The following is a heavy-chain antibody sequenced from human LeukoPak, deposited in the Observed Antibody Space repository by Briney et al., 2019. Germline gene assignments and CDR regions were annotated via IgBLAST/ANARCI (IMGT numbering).Heavy chain of an antibody. CDR1: GFTFSSYA. V-gene: IGHV3-23*01. CDR2: IIGSGGST. CDR3: AKDPSEFFDY. J-gene: IGHJ4*02. Sequence: GGSLRLSCAAPGFTFSSYAMSWVRQAPGEGLGWVSAIIGSGGSTYYADVVKRRFTISGDNSKNTLYLQMNSLRAEDTAVYYCAKDPSEFFDYWGQGTLVTVSS. D-gene: IGHD3-10*01.